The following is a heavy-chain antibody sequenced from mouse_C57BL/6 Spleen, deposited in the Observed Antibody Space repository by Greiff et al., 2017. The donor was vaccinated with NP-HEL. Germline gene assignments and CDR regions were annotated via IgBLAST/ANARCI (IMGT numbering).Heavy chain of an antibody. Sequence: EVMLVESGEGLVKPGGSLKLSCAASGFTFSSYAMSWVRQTPEKRLEWVAYISSGGDYIYYADTVKGRFTISRDNARNTLYLQMSSLKSEDTAMYYCTRELGPAWFAYWGQGTLVTVSA. CDR3: TRELGPAWFAY. D-gene: IGHD4-1*01. V-gene: IGHV5-9-1*02. CDR1: GFTFSSYA. J-gene: IGHJ3*01. CDR2: ISSGGDYI.